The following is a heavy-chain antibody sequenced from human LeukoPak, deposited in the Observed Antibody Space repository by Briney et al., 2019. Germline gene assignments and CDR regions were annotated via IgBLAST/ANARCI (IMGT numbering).Heavy chain of an antibody. CDR2: INPNSGGT. V-gene: IGHV1-2*02. Sequence: ASVKVSCKASGYTFTGYYMHWVRQAPGQGLEWMGWINPNSGGTNYAQKFQGRVTMTRDTSISTAYMELSRLRSDDTAVYYCAREYYYDSSGYYLVGMDVWGQGTTVTVSS. CDR3: AREYYYDSSGYYLVGMDV. D-gene: IGHD3-22*01. CDR1: GYTFTGYY. J-gene: IGHJ6*02.